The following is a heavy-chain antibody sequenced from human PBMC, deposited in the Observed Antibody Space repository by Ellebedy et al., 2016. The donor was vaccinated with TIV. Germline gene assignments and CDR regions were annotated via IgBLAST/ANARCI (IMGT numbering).Heavy chain of an antibody. D-gene: IGHD6-19*01. J-gene: IGHJ6*02. CDR1: GFTFSSYS. Sequence: GGSLRLXXAASGFTFSSYSMYWVRQAPGKGLEWVSSISSSSSYIYYADSVKGRFTISRDNAKNSLYLQMNSLRDEDTAVYYCARTSGWPYYYYYGMDVWGQGTTVTVSS. V-gene: IGHV3-21*01. CDR2: ISSSSSYI. CDR3: ARTSGWPYYYYYGMDV.